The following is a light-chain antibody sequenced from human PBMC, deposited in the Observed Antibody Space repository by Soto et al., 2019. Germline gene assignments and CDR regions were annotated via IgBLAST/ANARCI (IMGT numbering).Light chain of an antibody. V-gene: IGKV1-27*01. CDR2: AAY. CDR3: HRYNSAPFT. CDR1: QGITNY. Sequence: DIQMTQSPSSLSASVGDRVTITCRARQGITNYLAWYQQKPGKVPKLLISAAYTLQSGVPPRFSGSGSGTDFTLTISSLQPEDVATYYCHRYNSAPFTFGPGTRVDI. J-gene: IGKJ3*01.